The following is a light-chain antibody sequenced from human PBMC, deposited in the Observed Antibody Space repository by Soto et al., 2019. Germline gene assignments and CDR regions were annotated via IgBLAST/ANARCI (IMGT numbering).Light chain of an antibody. CDR3: CSYAGSTALIV. Sequence: QSVLTQPPSASGSPGQSVTISCTGTSGDVGAYNYVSWYQQHPGKGPRLLIYEVNKRPSGVPDRFSGSKSGNTASLTVSGVQAEDVADYYCCSYAGSTALIVFGTGTKVTVL. J-gene: IGLJ1*01. V-gene: IGLV2-8*01. CDR1: SGDVGAYNY. CDR2: EVN.